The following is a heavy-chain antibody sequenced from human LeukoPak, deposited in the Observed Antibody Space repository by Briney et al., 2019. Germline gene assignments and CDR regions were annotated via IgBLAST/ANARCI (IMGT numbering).Heavy chain of an antibody. V-gene: IGHV1-46*01. Sequence: ASVKVSCKASGYTFTTDYIHWVRQAPGQGLEWMGIINPSGGSTTYAQKFQGRVIMTGDTSTSTAYMELRSLRSEDTAVYYCARARGSGSYYGHDYYYYYYMDVWGQGTTVTVSS. CDR2: INPSGGST. CDR1: GYTFTTDY. CDR3: ARARGSGSYYGHDYYYYYYMDV. D-gene: IGHD3-10*01. J-gene: IGHJ6*03.